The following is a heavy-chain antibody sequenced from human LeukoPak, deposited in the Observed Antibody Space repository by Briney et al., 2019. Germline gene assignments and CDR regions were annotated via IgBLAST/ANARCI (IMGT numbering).Heavy chain of an antibody. Sequence: GGSLRLSCAASGFTFDDYGMSWVRQAPGKGLEWVSGINWNGGSTGYAGSVKGRFTISRDNAKNSLYLQMNSLRAEDTALYYCARAAGGSYYDSSGYYYWGQGTLVTVSS. CDR2: INWNGGST. J-gene: IGHJ4*02. D-gene: IGHD3-22*01. CDR1: GFTFDDYG. CDR3: ARAAGGSYYDSSGYYY. V-gene: IGHV3-20*04.